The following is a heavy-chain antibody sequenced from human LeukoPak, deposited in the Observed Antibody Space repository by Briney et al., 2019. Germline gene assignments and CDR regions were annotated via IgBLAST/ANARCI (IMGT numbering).Heavy chain of an antibody. V-gene: IGHV4-59*11. CDR2: IYDCEHT. CDR1: GVSTRNQY. Sequence: SETLSLTCTVYGVSTRNQYWRWIRQPPGRGREWIGYIYDCEHTNYDPSLKRRVNMSLDTSKDQFSLKLSSVTAADTALYYCATRPGGSTWHGVFDFWSRGTVVTVSS. J-gene: IGHJ4*02. CDR3: ATRPGGSTWHGVFDF. D-gene: IGHD6-13*01.